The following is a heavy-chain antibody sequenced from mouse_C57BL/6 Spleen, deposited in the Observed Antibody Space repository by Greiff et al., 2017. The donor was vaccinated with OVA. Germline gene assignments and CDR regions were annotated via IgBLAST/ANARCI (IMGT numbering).Heavy chain of an antibody. CDR3: ARYKGPWLLRGAMDY. CDR1: GFTFTDYY. CDR2: IRNKANGYTT. Sequence: EVHLVESGGGLVQPGGSLSLSCAASGFTFTDYYMSWVRQPPGKALEWLGFIRNKANGYTTEYSASVKGRFTISRDNSQSILYLQMNALRAEDSATYYCARYKGPWLLRGAMDYWGQGTSVTVSS. D-gene: IGHD2-3*01. V-gene: IGHV7-3*01. J-gene: IGHJ4*01.